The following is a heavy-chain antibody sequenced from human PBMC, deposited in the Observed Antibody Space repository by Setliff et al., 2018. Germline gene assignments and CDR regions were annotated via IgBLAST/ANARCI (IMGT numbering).Heavy chain of an antibody. CDR3: ARSPALLGIVYLDP. V-gene: IGHV1-69*05. CDR2: LIPMFGTP. Sequence: ASVKVSCKASGYSFTIYGISWVRQAPGQGLEWMGGLIPMFGTPGYAQKFQDRVTITTDESTSTAYMELNSLTSEDTAVYYCARSPALLGIVYLDPWGQGTRVTVSS. J-gene: IGHJ5*02. D-gene: IGHD2-15*01. CDR1: GYSFTIYG.